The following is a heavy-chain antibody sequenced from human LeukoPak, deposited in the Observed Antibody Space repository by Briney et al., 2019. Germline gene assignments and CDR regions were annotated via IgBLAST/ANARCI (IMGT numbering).Heavy chain of an antibody. CDR3: ARRSSYSSSFDY. V-gene: IGHV3-30*03. Sequence: GGSLRLSCAASGFTFNDYGMHWVRQAPGKGLEWVAVISYDGSNKYYAESVKGRFTISRDNSKNTLYLQMNSLRAEDTAVYYCARRSSYSSSFDYWGQGTLVTVSS. D-gene: IGHD6-13*01. CDR1: GFTFNDYG. J-gene: IGHJ4*02. CDR2: ISYDGSNK.